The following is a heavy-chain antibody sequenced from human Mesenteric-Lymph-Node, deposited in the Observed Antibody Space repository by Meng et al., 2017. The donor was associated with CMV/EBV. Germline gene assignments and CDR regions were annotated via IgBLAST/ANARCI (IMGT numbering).Heavy chain of an antibody. J-gene: IGHJ4*02. CDR3: TRDLGYCGVTGC. Sequence: GGSLRLSCAASGFTFSTYLMTWVRQGPGRGLEWVANVKEDGTKRYYGDAVKGRFTISRDNAKNSLYLQMNSLRAEDTAVYYCTRDLGYCGVTGCWGQGTLVTVSS. D-gene: IGHD2-21*01. V-gene: IGHV3-7*01. CDR1: GFTFSTYL. CDR2: VKEDGTKR.